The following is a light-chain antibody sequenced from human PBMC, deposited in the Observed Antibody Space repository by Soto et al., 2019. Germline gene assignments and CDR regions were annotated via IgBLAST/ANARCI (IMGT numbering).Light chain of an antibody. CDR3: ATWDDSLNGPV. CDR2: SNN. V-gene: IGLV1-44*01. Sequence: QSVLTQPPSTSGTPGQRVTISCSGSSSNIGSNTVNWYQHLPGTAPKLLIYSNNQRPSGVPDQFSGSKSGTSASLAISGLQSEDEADYYCATWDDSLNGPVFGGGTKLTV. CDR1: SSNIGSNT. J-gene: IGLJ3*02.